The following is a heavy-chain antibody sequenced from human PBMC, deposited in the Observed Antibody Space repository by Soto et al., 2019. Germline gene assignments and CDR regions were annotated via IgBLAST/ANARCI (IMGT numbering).Heavy chain of an antibody. CDR2: VNPILSMS. CDR1: GDTFSFYT. D-gene: IGHD3-10*01. Sequence: SVKVSCKASGDTFSFYTINWVRQAPGLGLEWMGRVNPILSMSNYAQKFQGRVTMTADKSTSTAYMELRSLRSEDTAVYYCARDSGSPWGPGTMVTVSS. V-gene: IGHV1-69*04. CDR3: ARDSGSP. J-gene: IGHJ4*02.